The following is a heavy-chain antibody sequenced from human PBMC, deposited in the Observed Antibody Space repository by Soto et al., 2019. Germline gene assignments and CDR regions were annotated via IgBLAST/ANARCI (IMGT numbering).Heavy chain of an antibody. CDR3: ARFPMSYCSSSSCGYFDL. J-gene: IGHJ2*01. D-gene: IGHD2-2*01. Sequence: QVQLQESGPGLVKPSETLSLTCTVSGGSISSYYWSWVRQPAGKGLEWVGRIYTSGISNYNPSLKSRVTMSVDTSKNQCSLKLTSVHAADTAVYYCARFPMSYCSSSSCGYFDLWGRGTLVTVSS. CDR2: IYTSGIS. CDR1: GGSISSYY. V-gene: IGHV4-4*07.